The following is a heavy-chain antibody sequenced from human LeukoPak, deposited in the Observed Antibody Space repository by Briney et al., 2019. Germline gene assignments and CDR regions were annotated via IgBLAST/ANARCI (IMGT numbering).Heavy chain of an antibody. CDR2: ISSTSSYI. J-gene: IGHJ4*02. V-gene: IGHV3-21*01. D-gene: IGHD6-6*01. CDR1: GFTFSSYS. CDR3: ARDLVSSAGGFDY. Sequence: GGSLRLSCAACGFTFSSYSMNWVRQAPGKGLEWVSSISSTSSYIYYADSVKGRFTISRDNAKNSLYLQMNSLRAEDTAVYYCARDLVSSAGGFDYWGQGTLVTVSS.